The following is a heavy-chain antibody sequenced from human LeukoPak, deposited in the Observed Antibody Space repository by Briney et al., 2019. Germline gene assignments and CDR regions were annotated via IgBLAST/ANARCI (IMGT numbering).Heavy chain of an antibody. CDR1: GYTFTGYY. CDR2: INPNSGGI. CDR3: ARDSAPGDTYGLLGIDS. Sequence: ASVKVSCKASGYTFTGYYMHWVRQAPGQGLEWMGWINPNSGGINYAQKFQGRVTMTRDTSISTAYMELSRLRSDDTAVYYCARDSAPGDTYGLLGIDSWGQGTLVTVSS. V-gene: IGHV1-2*02. J-gene: IGHJ4*02. D-gene: IGHD5-18*01.